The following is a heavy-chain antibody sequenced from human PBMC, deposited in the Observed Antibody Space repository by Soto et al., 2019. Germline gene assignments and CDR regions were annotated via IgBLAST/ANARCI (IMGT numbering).Heavy chain of an antibody. CDR1: GFTFSSYE. J-gene: IGHJ6*02. D-gene: IGHD3-3*01. CDR2: ISSSGSTI. V-gene: IGHV3-48*03. Sequence: TVGSLSLSCAASGFTFSSYEMNWVRQAPGKGLEWVSYISSSGSTIYYADSVKGRFTISRDNAKNSLYLQMNSLRAEDTAVYYCARDDDFWSGTYYYYYGMDVWGQGTTVTVSS. CDR3: ARDDDFWSGTYYYYYGMDV.